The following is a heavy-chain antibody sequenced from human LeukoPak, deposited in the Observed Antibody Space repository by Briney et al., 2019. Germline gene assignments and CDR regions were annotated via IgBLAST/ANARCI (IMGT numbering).Heavy chain of an antibody. Sequence: GGSLRLSCAASGFTFSSYAMSWVRQAPGKGLEWVSAISGSGGSTYYADSVKGRFTISRDNSKNTLYLQMNSLRAEDTAVYYCAEVSTESGYSSGWHLGDAEYFQHWGQGTLVTVSS. J-gene: IGHJ1*01. CDR3: AEVSTESGYSSGWHLGDAEYFQH. CDR1: GFTFSSYA. V-gene: IGHV3-23*01. D-gene: IGHD6-19*01. CDR2: ISGSGGST.